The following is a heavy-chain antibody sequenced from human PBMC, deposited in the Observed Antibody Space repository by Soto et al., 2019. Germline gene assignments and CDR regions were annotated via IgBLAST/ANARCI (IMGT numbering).Heavy chain of an antibody. CDR2: IYSGGST. V-gene: IGHV3-53*01. CDR1: GFTVSSNY. CDR3: ARVRSIAAYYYYGMDV. Sequence: EVQLVESGGGLIQPGGSLRLSCAASGFTVSSNYMSWVRQAPGKGLEWVSVIYSGGSTYYADSVKGRFTISRDNSKNTLYLQMSSLRAEDTAVYYCARVRSIAAYYYYGMDVWGQGTTVTVSS. D-gene: IGHD6-6*01. J-gene: IGHJ6*02.